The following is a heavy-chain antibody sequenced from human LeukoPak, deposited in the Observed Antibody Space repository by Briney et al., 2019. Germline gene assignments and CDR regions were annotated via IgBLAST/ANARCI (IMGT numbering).Heavy chain of an antibody. Sequence: PGGSLRLSCAASGFTFSSYAMSWVRQAPGKGLEWVSAISGSGGSTYYADSVKGRITISRDNSKNTLYLQMNSLSAEDTAVYYCAKKKTDYYWYFDLWGRGTLVTVSS. D-gene: IGHD4-11*01. J-gene: IGHJ2*01. CDR1: GFTFSSYA. CDR3: AKKKTDYYWYFDL. V-gene: IGHV3-23*01. CDR2: ISGSGGST.